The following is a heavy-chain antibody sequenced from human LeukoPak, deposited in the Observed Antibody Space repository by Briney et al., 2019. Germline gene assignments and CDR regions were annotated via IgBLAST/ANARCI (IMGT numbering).Heavy chain of an antibody. CDR1: GFSLSSYW. CDR3: ARGSHWFDS. J-gene: IGHJ5*01. Sequence: HPGGSLRLSCAASGFSLSSYWMHWVRQAPGKGVVWVSRINSDGSSTSFVDSVKGRFTISRDNAKNTVYLQLNSLRADDTAVYYCARGSHWFDSWGQGTLVTVSS. CDR2: INSDGSST. V-gene: IGHV3-74*01.